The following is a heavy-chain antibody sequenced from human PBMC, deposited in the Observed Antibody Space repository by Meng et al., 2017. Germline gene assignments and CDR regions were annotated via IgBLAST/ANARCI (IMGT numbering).Heavy chain of an antibody. J-gene: IGHJ6*02. CDR3: ARGDDYYYYGMDV. Sequence: QGELRGSGPGPVKPSQTLSLPCPVSGGSISSGGYYWSWIRQHPGKGLEWIGYIYYSGSTYYNPSLKSLVTISVDTSKNQFSLKLSSVTAADTAVYYCARGDDYYYYGMDVWGQGTTVTVSS. CDR1: GGSISSGGYY. V-gene: IGHV4-31*01. CDR2: IYYSGST.